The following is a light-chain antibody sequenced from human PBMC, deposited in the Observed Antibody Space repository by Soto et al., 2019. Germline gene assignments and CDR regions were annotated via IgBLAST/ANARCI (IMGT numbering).Light chain of an antibody. CDR1: TSDIGGYDY. CDR2: EVN. CDR3: SSHGGNSPYV. J-gene: IGLJ1*01. Sequence: QSVLTQPPSASGSPGQSVAISCTGTTSDIGGYDYVSWYQQNPGKAPKLMIYEVNKRPSGVPDRFSGSKSGNTASLTVSGLQAEDEADYYCSSHGGNSPYVFGTGTKVTVL. V-gene: IGLV2-8*01.